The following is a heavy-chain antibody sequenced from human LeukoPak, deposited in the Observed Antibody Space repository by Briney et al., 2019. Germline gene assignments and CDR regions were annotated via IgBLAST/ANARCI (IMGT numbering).Heavy chain of an antibody. V-gene: IGHV3-33*01. J-gene: IGHJ3*02. CDR3: AREGIAVAGTNHDAFDI. D-gene: IGHD6-19*01. Sequence: GRSLRLSCAASGFTFSSYGMHWVRQAPGKGLEWVAVIWYDGSNKYYADSVKGRFTISRDNSKNTLYLQMNSLRAEDTAVYYCAREGIAVAGTNHDAFDIWGQGTMVTVSS. CDR2: IWYDGSNK. CDR1: GFTFSSYG.